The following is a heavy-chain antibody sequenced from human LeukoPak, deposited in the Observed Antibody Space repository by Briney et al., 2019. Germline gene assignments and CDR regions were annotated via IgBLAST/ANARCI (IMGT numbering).Heavy chain of an antibody. V-gene: IGHV3-30*02. J-gene: IGHJ4*02. D-gene: IGHD1-26*01. Sequence: GGSLRLSCAASGFTFSSSDMHWVRQAPGKGLEWVAFIRYDGNNKYYADSVKGRLTITRDNSKNTLYLQMNSLRAEDTAVYYCARDWISGSYYLDYWGQGTLVTVSS. CDR1: GFTFSSSD. CDR3: ARDWISGSYYLDY. CDR2: IRYDGNNK.